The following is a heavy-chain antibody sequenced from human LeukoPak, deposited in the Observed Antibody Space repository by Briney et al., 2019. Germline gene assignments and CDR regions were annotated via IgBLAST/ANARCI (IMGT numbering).Heavy chain of an antibody. CDR3: ARDSQEFFQH. CDR2: ISGDGGST. J-gene: IGHJ1*01. Sequence: GGSLILSCAASGFTFDNYAIHWVRQAPGKGLEWVSLISGDGGSTYCADSMKGRFTISRDNSKNSLYLQMNSLRTEDTALYYCARDSQEFFQHWGQGTLVTVSS. V-gene: IGHV3-43*02. CDR1: GFTFDNYA.